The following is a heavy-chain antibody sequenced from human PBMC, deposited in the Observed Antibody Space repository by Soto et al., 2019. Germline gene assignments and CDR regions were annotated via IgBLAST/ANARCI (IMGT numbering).Heavy chain of an antibody. J-gene: IGHJ5*02. CDR2: IWHDGRIQ. D-gene: IGHD2-2*01. Sequence: QVHLVESGGAVVQPGRSLRLSCEASGFTFSSFGMHWVRQSQGEGLEWVGVIWHDGRIQLYADSVKGRFTISRDNSKNTLYLQMNSLRAEDAAVYYCARDRGTVEVPPAFSWFDPWGQGTLVTVSS. CDR3: ARDRGTVEVPPAFSWFDP. CDR1: GFTFSSFG. V-gene: IGHV3-33*01.